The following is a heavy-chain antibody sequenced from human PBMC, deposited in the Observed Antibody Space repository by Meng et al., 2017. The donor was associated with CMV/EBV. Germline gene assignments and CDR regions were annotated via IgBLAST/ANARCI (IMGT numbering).Heavy chain of an antibody. J-gene: IGHJ4*02. V-gene: IGHV3-30*02. Sequence: GESLKISCAASGFTFSSYGMHWVRQAPGKGLEWVAFIRYDGSNKYYADSVKGRFTIPRDNSKNTLYLQMNSLRAEDTAVYYCAREEGDCWGQGTLVTVSS. CDR2: IRYDGSNK. CDR1: GFTFSSYG. CDR3: AREEGDC.